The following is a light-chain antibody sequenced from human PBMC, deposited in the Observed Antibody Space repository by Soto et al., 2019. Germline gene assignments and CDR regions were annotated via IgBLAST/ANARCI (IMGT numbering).Light chain of an antibody. Sequence: DIQMTQSPSTLSASVGDRVTITCRASQSISSWLAWYQQKQGKAPKILIYDASSLESGVPSRFRGSGSGTEFTLTISRLQPDDFETYYCQQYNSYPGTFGQGTKVDIK. CDR3: QQYNSYPGT. CDR2: DAS. V-gene: IGKV1-5*01. J-gene: IGKJ1*01. CDR1: QSISSW.